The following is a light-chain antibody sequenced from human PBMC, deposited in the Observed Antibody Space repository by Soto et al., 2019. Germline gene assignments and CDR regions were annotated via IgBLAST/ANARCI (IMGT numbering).Light chain of an antibody. CDR2: GAS. CDR1: QNVDSNY. J-gene: IGKJ1*01. V-gene: IGKV3-20*01. Sequence: ESVLIHSPATLSLSPVERATLSCRASQNVDSNYLAWYQQKPGQAPTIIIFGASGRATGIPDTFSGSGPGTDFPLTISRLETDDFAVYYCQQYGSSGTFGQGTKVDIK. CDR3: QQYGSSGT.